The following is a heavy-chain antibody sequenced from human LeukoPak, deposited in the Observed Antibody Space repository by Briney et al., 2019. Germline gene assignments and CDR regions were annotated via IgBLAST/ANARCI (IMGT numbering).Heavy chain of an antibody. CDR1: GFTFSSYA. J-gene: IGHJ4*02. Sequence: GGSLRLSCAASGFTFSSYAMSWVRQAPGKGLEWVSAISGSGGSTYYADSVKGRFTISRDNSKNTLYLQMNSLRAEDTAVYYCAKNSGLLWFGESTDYWGQGTLVTVSS. CDR3: AKNSGLLWFGESTDY. V-gene: IGHV3-23*01. CDR2: ISGSGGST. D-gene: IGHD3-10*01.